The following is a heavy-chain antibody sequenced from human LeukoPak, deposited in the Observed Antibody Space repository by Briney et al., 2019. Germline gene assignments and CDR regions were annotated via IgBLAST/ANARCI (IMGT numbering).Heavy chain of an antibody. V-gene: IGHV1-18*01. J-gene: IGHJ4*02. CDR2: ISSNDGNT. CDR3: ATCPFNFGGLSVSDY. D-gene: IGHD3-16*02. Sequence: ASVKVSCKASGYTFTSYGISWVRQAPGQGLEWMGWISSNDGNTYYVQNFQGRVTMTTDTSTSTAYMELRSLRSDDTAVYYCATCPFNFGGLSVSDYWGQGTLVTVSS. CDR1: GYTFTSYG.